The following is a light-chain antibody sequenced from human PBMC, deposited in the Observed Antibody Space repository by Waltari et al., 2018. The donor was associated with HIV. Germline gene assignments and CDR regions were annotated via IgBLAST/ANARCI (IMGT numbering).Light chain of an antibody. J-gene: IGKJ4*01. CDR1: QSLSNN. V-gene: IGKV3-15*01. CDR2: EAS. CDR3: QQYSDWPLP. Sequence: EVLLMQSPATLSVSLGIRVTLSCRSNQSLSNNVARYPQRPGQAPRLRGYEASTRAPDTPTRFTGCGSGTKFTLTIISLQSEDLRAYFCQQYSDWPLPFGGGTKVEI.